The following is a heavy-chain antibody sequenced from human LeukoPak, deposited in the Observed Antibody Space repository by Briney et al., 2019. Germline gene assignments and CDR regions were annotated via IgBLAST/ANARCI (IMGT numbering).Heavy chain of an antibody. CDR1: GFTFSSYW. J-gene: IGHJ4*02. CDR3: ATVHLG. CDR2: IKGDGTIT. V-gene: IGHV3-74*01. Sequence: GGSLRLSCAASGFTFSSYWMHWVRQAPGKGLEWVSRIKGDGTITSYADSVKGRFTISRDNAKNTLHPQMNSLRPDDTAVYYCATVHLGWGQGTLVTVSS.